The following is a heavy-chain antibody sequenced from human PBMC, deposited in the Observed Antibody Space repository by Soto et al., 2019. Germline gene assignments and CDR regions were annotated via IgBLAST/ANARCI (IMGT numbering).Heavy chain of an antibody. D-gene: IGHD2-8*01. J-gene: IGHJ4*02. CDR1: GYTFTSYY. Sequence: GDSVKVSCKASGYTFTSYYINWVRQATGQGLEWMGWMNPNSGNTGYAQKFQGRVTMTRNTSISTAYMELSSLRSEDTAVYYCATQGITNGFDYWGQGTLVTVSS. CDR2: MNPNSGNT. CDR3: ATQGITNGFDY. V-gene: IGHV1-8*01.